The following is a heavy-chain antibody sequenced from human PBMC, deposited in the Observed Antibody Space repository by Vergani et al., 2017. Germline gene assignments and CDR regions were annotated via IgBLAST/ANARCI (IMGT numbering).Heavy chain of an antibody. J-gene: IGHJ4*02. D-gene: IGHD4-11*01. V-gene: IGHV4-59*01. Sequence: QVQLQESGPGLVKPSETLSLTCTVSGGSISSYYWSWIRQPPGKGLEWIGYIYYSGSTNYNPSLKSRVTISVDTSKNQFSLKLSSVTAADTAVYYCARESGRLHHHDYWGQGTLVTVSS. CDR1: GGSISSYY. CDR2: IYYSGST. CDR3: ARESGRLHHHDY.